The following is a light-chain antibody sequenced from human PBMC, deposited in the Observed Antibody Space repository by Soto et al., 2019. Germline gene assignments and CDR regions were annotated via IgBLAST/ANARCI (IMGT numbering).Light chain of an antibody. CDR2: DVS. Sequence: EIVLTQSPGTLSLSPGERVTLSCRASQSVPNNYLAWYQQKPGQTPRLLIYDVSTRAAGIPDRFTGSGSGTDFTLTISRLESEDSAVYYCQQYGILPDNFGQGSKLEMK. CDR1: QSVPNNY. J-gene: IGKJ2*01. V-gene: IGKV3-20*01. CDR3: QQYGILPDN.